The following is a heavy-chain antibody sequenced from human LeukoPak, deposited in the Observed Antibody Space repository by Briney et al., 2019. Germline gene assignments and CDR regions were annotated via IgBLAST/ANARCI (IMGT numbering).Heavy chain of an antibody. J-gene: IGHJ4*02. CDR2: ISSSSSYI. D-gene: IGHD3-22*01. CDR3: ARGMTHYDSSGYYGYLDY. V-gene: IGHV3-21*01. Sequence: PGGSLRLSCAASGFTFSSYSTNWVRQAPGKGLEWVSSISSSSSYIYYADSVKGRFTISRDNAKNSLYLQMNSLRAEDTAVYYCARGMTHYDSSGYYGYLDYWGQGTLVTVSS. CDR1: GFTFSSYS.